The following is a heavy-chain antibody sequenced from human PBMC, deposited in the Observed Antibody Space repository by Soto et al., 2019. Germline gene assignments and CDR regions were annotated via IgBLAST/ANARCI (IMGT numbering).Heavy chain of an antibody. CDR1: GDSYSISTYS. J-gene: IGHJ5*02. V-gene: IGHV4-30-2*01. CDR2: IDQSGVT. CDR3: AGMPYTSGLRFDP. Sequence: SETLSLTCNMSGDSYSISTYSWSWIRQPPGKALQWIGFIDQSGVTSYNPSLASRVSISLDRSNNQCSLKLKSVTAADTAVYFCAGMPYTSGLRFDPWGPGTLVTVSS. D-gene: IGHD6-19*01.